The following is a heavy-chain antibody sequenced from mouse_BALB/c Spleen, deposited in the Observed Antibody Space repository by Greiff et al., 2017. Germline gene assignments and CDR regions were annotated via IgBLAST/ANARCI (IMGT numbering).Heavy chain of an antibody. Sequence: EVKLVESGGGLVKPGGSLKLSCAASGFTFSDYYMYWVRQTPEKRLEWVATISNGGSYTYYPDSVKGRFTISRDNAKNNLYLQMSSLKSEDTAMYYCARDGHDWGQGTLVTVSA. J-gene: IGHJ3*01. CDR2: ISNGGSYT. CDR3: ARDGHD. CDR1: GFTFSDYY. V-gene: IGHV5-4*02.